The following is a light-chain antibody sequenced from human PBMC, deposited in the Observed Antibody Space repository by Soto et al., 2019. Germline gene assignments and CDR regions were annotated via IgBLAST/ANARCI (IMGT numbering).Light chain of an antibody. CDR1: QGIRND. CDR3: QQRNSYPRT. J-gene: IGKJ2*01. CDR2: AAS. V-gene: IGKV1-17*02. Sequence: DIQMTQSPSSLSASVGDRVTITCRASQGIRNDLGWYQQKPGKAPKRLIYAASSLQSGVPSRFSGSGSETEFTLTITNLXXXXSATYYCQQRNSYPRTFGQGTKVDIK.